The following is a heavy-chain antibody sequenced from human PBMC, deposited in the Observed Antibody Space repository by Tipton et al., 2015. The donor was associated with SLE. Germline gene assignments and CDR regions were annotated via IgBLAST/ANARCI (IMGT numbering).Heavy chain of an antibody. J-gene: IGHJ4*02. CDR2: ISSSGYTI. D-gene: IGHD3-22*01. Sequence: SLRLSCAASGFTFSNYEMNWVRQAPGKGLAWVSYISSSGYTIYYTDSVRGRFTISRDNAKNSLYLQMNSLRAEDTAVYYCARVPSCYYFIDYWGQGTLVTVSS. CDR3: ARVPSCYYFIDY. CDR1: GFTFSNYE. V-gene: IGHV3-48*03.